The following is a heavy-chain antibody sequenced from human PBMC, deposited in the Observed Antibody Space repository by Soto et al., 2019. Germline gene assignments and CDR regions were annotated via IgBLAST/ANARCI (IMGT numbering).Heavy chain of an antibody. CDR2: IWYDGSNK. J-gene: IGHJ6*02. D-gene: IGHD3-10*01. CDR3: ARDEGLGVNYYYYGMDV. V-gene: IGHV3-33*01. Sequence: QVQLVESGGGVVQPGRSLRLSCAASGFTFSSYGMHWVRQAPGKGLEWVAVIWYDGSNKYYADSVKGRFTISRDNYKNTLELQMNSLRAEDTAVYYCARDEGLGVNYYYYGMDVWGQGTTVTVAS. CDR1: GFTFSSYG.